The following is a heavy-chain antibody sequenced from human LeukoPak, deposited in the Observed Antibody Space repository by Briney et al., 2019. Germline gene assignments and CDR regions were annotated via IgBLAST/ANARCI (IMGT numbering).Heavy chain of an antibody. CDR3: ARGSRLCSSTSCHFDY. V-gene: IGHV1-69*05. CDR1: GGTFSSYA. J-gene: IGHJ4*02. Sequence: SVKVSCKASGGTFSSYAISWVRQAPGQGLEWMGRIIPIFGTANYAQKFQGRVTITTDESTSTAYMELSSLRSEDTAVYYCARGSRLCSSTSCHFDYCGQGTLVTVSS. D-gene: IGHD2-2*01. CDR2: IIPIFGTA.